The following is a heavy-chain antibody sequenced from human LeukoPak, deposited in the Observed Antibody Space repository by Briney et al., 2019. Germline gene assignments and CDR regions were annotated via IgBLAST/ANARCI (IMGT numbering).Heavy chain of an antibody. CDR1: GESFSGYY. CDR2: INHSGST. Sequence: SETLSLTCAVYGESFSGYYWSWIRQLPGKGLEWIGEINHSGSTNYNPSLKSRVTISVDTSKNQISLKVGPVTAADTAVYFCATLRYEIYYYYYMDVWGKGTTVTVSS. CDR3: ATLRYEIYYYYYMDV. D-gene: IGHD3-9*01. V-gene: IGHV4-34*01. J-gene: IGHJ6*03.